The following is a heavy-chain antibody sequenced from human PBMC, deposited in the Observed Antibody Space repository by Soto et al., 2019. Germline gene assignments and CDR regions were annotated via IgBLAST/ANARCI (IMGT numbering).Heavy chain of an antibody. CDR1: GGTFSSYA. D-gene: IGHD3-22*01. CDR3: ARDPGDDRSGYYYVGQYFQH. CDR2: IIPIFGTA. V-gene: IGHV1-69*06. J-gene: IGHJ1*01. Sequence: QVQLVQSGAEVKKPGSSVKVSCKASGGTFSSYAISWVRQAPGQGLEWMGGIIPIFGTANYAQKFQGRVTITADKSTSTAYMEMSSLRSEDTAVYYCARDPGDDRSGYYYVGQYFQHWGQGTLVTVSS.